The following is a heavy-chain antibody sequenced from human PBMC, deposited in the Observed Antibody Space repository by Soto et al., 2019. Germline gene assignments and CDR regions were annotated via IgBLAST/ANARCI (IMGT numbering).Heavy chain of an antibody. D-gene: IGHD3-10*01. CDR3: TYGLRSPYYFDY. Sequence: SETLSLTCSVSGGSISSRGYYWSLVRHPPGKGLEWIGYIYYGGSTYYNPSLRSRVTISADASNNQFSLKLSSVTAADTAVYYCTYGLRSPYYFDYWGPAPLVTLFS. CDR1: GGSISSRGYY. V-gene: IGHV4-31*03. CDR2: IYYGGST. J-gene: IGHJ4*02.